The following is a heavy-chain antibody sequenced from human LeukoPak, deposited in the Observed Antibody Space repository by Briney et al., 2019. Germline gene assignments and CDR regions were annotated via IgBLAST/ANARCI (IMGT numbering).Heavy chain of an antibody. J-gene: IGHJ1*01. Sequence: SVKVSCKASGGTFSKYTISWVRQRPGQGLEWMGGITPVFGTANYAQKFQGRVTITADESASTAYMELSSLRSEDTAVYYCARDSSDIRSPIAHWGQGTLVTVSS. CDR1: GGTFSKYT. CDR3: ARDSSDIRSPIAH. CDR2: ITPVFGTA. V-gene: IGHV1-69*13. D-gene: IGHD2-15*01.